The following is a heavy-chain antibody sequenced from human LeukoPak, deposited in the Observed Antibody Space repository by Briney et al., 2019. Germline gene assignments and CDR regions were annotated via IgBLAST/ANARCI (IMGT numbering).Heavy chain of an antibody. CDR1: GFTLSNYW. J-gene: IGHJ4*02. CDR2: INTDGSST. Sequence: GGSLRLSCAGSGFTLSNYWMYWVRQAPGEGLVCVSRINTDGSSTSYADSVTGRFTISRDDAKNTLYLQMNSLRTEDTAGYYCTISAPGKRYFDNWGQGALVTVSS. D-gene: IGHD3-10*01. CDR3: TISAPGKRYFDN. V-gene: IGHV3-74*03.